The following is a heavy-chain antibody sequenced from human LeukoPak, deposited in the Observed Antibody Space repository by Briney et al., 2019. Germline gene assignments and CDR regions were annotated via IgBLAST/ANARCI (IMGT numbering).Heavy chain of an antibody. CDR1: GFSFSSYW. D-gene: IGHD3-22*01. Sequence: GGSLRLSCAASGFSFSSYWMSWVRRAPGKGLEWVANIKYDGSAKYYVDSVKGRFIISRDNAKNSPYLQMNSLRDEDTAVYYCASSHDSSGNDWGQGTLVTVYS. CDR2: IKYDGSAK. J-gene: IGHJ4*02. V-gene: IGHV3-7*01. CDR3: ASSHDSSGND.